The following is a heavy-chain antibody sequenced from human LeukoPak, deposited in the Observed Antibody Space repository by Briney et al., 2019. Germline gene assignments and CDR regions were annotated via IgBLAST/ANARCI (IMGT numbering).Heavy chain of an antibody. Sequence: PGGSLRLSCAASGFIFSTYWMHWVRQAPGKGLVWVSRMNRDGSSISYADSVKGRFTISRDNAKNTLYLQMNNLRPEDTAVYYCVPQEDCSRTTCQFDYWGQGTLVTVSS. CDR3: VPQEDCSRTTCQFDY. D-gene: IGHD2-2*01. CDR1: GFIFSTYW. CDR2: MNRDGSSI. V-gene: IGHV3-74*01. J-gene: IGHJ4*02.